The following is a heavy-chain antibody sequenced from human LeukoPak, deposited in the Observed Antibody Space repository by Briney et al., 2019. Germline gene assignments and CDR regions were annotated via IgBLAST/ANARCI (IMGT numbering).Heavy chain of an antibody. CDR2: ISGSRDNS. D-gene: IGHD6-13*01. V-gene: IGHV3-23*01. CDR1: GFTFKNSA. J-gene: IGHJ4*02. CDR3: AKAGIAAAGRALRYFDY. Sequence: GGSLRLSCAASGFTFKNSAMGWVRQAPGRGLEWVSTISGSRDNSYYADSVKGRFTISRDNSKNTLYLQMNSLRAEDTAVYYCAKAGIAAAGRALRYFDYWGQGTLVTVSS.